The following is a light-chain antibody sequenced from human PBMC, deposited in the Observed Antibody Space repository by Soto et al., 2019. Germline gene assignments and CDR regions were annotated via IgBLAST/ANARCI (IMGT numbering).Light chain of an antibody. CDR2: DVF. CDR1: SNDVGVYTF. Sequence: QSALTQPRSVSGFPGQSVTISCAGISNDVGVYTFVSWYQHHPDKAPKLIIYDVFHRPSGDPDRFSGSRSGNTASLTVSGVQAEDEADYYCCSYASNFAIFGGGTKVTVL. CDR3: CSYASNFAI. V-gene: IGLV2-11*01. J-gene: IGLJ2*01.